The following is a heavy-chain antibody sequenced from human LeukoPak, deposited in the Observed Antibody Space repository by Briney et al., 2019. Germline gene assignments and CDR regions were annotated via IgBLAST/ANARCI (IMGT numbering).Heavy chain of an antibody. CDR3: ASGSSDDYYDSSGYLGY. V-gene: IGHV1-69*05. Sequence: SVKVSCKASGGTFSSYAISWVRQALGQGLEWMGGIIPIFGTANYAQKFQGRVTITTDESTSTAYMELSSLRSEDTAVYYCASGSSDDYYDSSGYLGYWGQGTLVTVSS. D-gene: IGHD3-22*01. CDR1: GGTFSSYA. J-gene: IGHJ4*02. CDR2: IIPIFGTA.